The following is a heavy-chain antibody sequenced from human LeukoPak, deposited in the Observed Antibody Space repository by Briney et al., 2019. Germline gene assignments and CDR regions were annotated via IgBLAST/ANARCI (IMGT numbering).Heavy chain of an antibody. J-gene: IGHJ4*02. Sequence: GRCLRLSCAPAGFTFSSYEMNWVRQAPGKGLEWVSYISSSGSTIYYADSVKGRFTISRDNAKNSLYLQMNSLRAEDTAVYYCARDTYSSGVGYIGYWGQGTLVTVSS. V-gene: IGHV3-48*03. CDR1: GFTFSSYE. CDR3: ARDTYSSGVGYIGY. D-gene: IGHD6-19*01. CDR2: ISSSGSTI.